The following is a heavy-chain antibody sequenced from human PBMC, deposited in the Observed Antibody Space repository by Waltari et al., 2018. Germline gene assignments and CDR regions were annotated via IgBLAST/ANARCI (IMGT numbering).Heavy chain of an antibody. Sequence: QAQLVESGGGAVQPGRSMRPSCAASGFTFSRYGVHWVRQAPGKGLEWVAVISSEGIYKYYAGSVKGRFTSCRDNSKNTLDLQMTSLRAEGTALYYCAKDDGDTGYYMDVWGKGTTVTISS. V-gene: IGHV3-30*18. J-gene: IGHJ6*03. CDR3: AKDDGDTGYYMDV. CDR2: ISSEGIYK. CDR1: GFTFSRYG. D-gene: IGHD2-21*01.